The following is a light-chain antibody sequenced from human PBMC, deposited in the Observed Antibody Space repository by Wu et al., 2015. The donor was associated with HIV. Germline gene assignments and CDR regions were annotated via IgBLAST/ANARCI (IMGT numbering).Light chain of an antibody. CDR3: QQRASWPLT. J-gene: IGKJ5*01. V-gene: IGKV3-11*01. Sequence: EIVLTQSPGTLSVSPGERATLSCRASQPVSDTDLAWLQQKPGQAPRLLIYDTSNRATGIPARFSGSGSGPDFTLTISSLEPEDFALYYCQQRASWPLTFGQGTRLEI. CDR2: DTS. CDR1: QPVSDTD.